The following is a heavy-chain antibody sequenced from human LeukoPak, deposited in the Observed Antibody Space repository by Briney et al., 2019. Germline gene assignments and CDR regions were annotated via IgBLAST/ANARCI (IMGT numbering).Heavy chain of an antibody. D-gene: IGHD3-22*01. J-gene: IGHJ4*02. V-gene: IGHV1-18*01. Sequence: ASVKVSCNASGYTFTSYGISWVRQAPGQGLEWMGWISTYNGNTNYAQKLQGRVTMTTDRSTSTAYMELKSLRSDDTAVYYCARVDDSSGYYYFRHFDYWGQGTLVTVSS. CDR2: ISTYNGNT. CDR3: ARVDDSSGYYYFRHFDY. CDR1: GYTFTSYG.